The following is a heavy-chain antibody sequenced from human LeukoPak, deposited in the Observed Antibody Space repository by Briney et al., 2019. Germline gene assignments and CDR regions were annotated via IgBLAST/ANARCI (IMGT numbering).Heavy chain of an antibody. Sequence: ASVKVSCKASGYTFTIYAMHWVRQAPGQRLEWMGWINAGNGNTKYSQKFQGRVTITRDTSASTAYMELSSLRSEDTAVYYCARVVVPAAMDYYYGMDVWGKGTTVTVSS. CDR2: INAGNGNT. D-gene: IGHD2-2*01. V-gene: IGHV1-3*01. CDR1: GYTFTIYA. J-gene: IGHJ6*04. CDR3: ARVVVPAAMDYYYGMDV.